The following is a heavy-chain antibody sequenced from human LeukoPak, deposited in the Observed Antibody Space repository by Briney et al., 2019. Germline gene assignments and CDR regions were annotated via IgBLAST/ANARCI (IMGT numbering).Heavy chain of an antibody. CDR3: ARWSEAAAFDY. J-gene: IGHJ4*02. D-gene: IGHD6-19*01. CDR2: IYYSGST. Sequence: PSETLSLTCTVSGGSISSGGYYWSWIRQHPGQGLEWIGYIYYSGSTYYNPSLKSRVTTSVDTSKNQFSLKLSSVTAADTAVYYCARWSEAAAFDYWGLGTLVTVSS. CDR1: GGSISSGGYY. V-gene: IGHV4-31*03.